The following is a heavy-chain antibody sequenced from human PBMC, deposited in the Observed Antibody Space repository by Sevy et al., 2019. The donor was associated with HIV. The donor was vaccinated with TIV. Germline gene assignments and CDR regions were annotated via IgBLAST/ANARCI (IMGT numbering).Heavy chain of an antibody. Sequence: SETLSLTCAVYDGSFSGYYWSWIRQPPGKGLEWIGEINHSGSTNYNPSLKSRVTISVDTSKSQFSLKLSSVTAADTAVYYCARTLFYYYGSGSYRYYYYYMDVWGKGTTVTVSS. CDR1: DGSFSGYY. D-gene: IGHD3-10*01. CDR2: INHSGST. J-gene: IGHJ6*03. V-gene: IGHV4-34*01. CDR3: ARTLFYYYGSGSYRYYYYYMDV.